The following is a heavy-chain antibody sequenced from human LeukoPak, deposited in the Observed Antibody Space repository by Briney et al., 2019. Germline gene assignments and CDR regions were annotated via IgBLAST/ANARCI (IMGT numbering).Heavy chain of an antibody. V-gene: IGHV3-64D*09. CDR2: LSSDGVTT. CDR1: GFPFSSYA. CDR3: VSQYGVDV. J-gene: IGHJ6*02. Sequence: GGSLRLSCSASGFPFSSYALHWVRQAPGKGLECVSALSSDGVTTRYVDSVKGRFTISRDNSKNTLYLQMSSLRAEDTAVYYCVSQYGVDVWGQGTTVTVS.